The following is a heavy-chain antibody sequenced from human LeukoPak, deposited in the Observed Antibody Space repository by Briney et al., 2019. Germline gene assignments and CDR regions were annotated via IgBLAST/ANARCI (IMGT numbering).Heavy chain of an antibody. D-gene: IGHD3-22*01. CDR2: ISAYNGNT. CDR1: GYTFTSYG. V-gene: IGHV1-18*01. J-gene: IGHJ4*02. CDR3: VRGAFYDSSGYFDY. Sequence: ASVKVSCKASGYTFTSYGISRVRQAPGQGLEWMGWISAYNGNTNYAQKLQGRVTMTTDTSTSTAYMELRSLRSDDTAVYYCVRGAFYDSSGYFDYWGQGTLVTVSS.